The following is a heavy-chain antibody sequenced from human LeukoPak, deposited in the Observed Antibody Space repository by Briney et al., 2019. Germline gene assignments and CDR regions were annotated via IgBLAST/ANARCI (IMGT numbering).Heavy chain of an antibody. Sequence: PSETLSLTCTVSGGSISSSSYYWGWIRQPPGKGLEWIGNIYYSGSPYYNPSLKSRVTISVDTSKNQFSLKLTSVTTADTAVYYCARASRLVLFDYWGQGTLVTVSS. J-gene: IGHJ4*02. D-gene: IGHD2-8*02. CDR1: GGSISSSSYY. CDR2: IYYSGSP. CDR3: ARASRLVLFDY. V-gene: IGHV4-39*07.